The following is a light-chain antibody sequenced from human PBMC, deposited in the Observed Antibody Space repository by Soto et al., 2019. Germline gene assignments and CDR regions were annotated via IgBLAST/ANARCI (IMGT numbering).Light chain of an antibody. J-gene: IGKJ1*01. CDR2: KAS. V-gene: IGKV1-5*03. Sequence: DIQMTQSPSTLSASVGDRVTITCRASQSIGRWLAWYQQKPGKAPKLLIYKASNLQTGVPSRFSGGGSGTEFTLTIDSLQPEDFATYYCQQFDSYLWAFGQGTKVDI. CDR1: QSIGRW. CDR3: QQFDSYLWA.